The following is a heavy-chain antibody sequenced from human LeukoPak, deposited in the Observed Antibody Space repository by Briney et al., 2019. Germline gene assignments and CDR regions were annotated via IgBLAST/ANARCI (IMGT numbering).Heavy chain of an antibody. V-gene: IGHV4-39*01. J-gene: IGHJ3*02. CDR3: ARPSLFYSGSQVGDAFDI. Sequence: PSETLSLTCTVSGGSISSSSYYWGWIRQPPGKGLEWIGSIYYSGSTYYNPSLKSRVTISVDTSKNQFSLKLSSVTAADTAVYYCARPSLFYSGSQVGDAFDIWGQGTMVTVSS. CDR1: GGSISSSSYY. D-gene: IGHD1-26*01. CDR2: IYYSGST.